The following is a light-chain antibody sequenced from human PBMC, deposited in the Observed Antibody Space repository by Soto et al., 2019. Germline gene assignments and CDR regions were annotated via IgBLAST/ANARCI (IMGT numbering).Light chain of an antibody. V-gene: IGKV1-5*03. CDR1: QSISAE. CDR3: QKYNSYGSWT. Sequence: DIQMTQSPSTLSASVGDGVTITCRASQSISAELAWYQQKPGKAPNLLIYKTSNLESGVPSRFSGSGSGTEFTLTISSLQPDDFATYYCQKYNSYGSWTFGQGTKVDIK. J-gene: IGKJ1*01. CDR2: KTS.